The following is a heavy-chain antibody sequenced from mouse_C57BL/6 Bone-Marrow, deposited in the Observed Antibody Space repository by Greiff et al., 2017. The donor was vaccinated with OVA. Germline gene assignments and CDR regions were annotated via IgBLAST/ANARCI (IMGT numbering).Heavy chain of an antibody. CDR3: ARGDYGNYPYYAMDY. D-gene: IGHD2-1*01. V-gene: IGHV1-52*01. J-gene: IGHJ4*01. CDR2: IDPTDSET. Sequence: QVQLQQPGAELVRPGSSVKLSCKASGYTFTSYWMRWVKQRPIQGLEWIGNIDPTDSETHYNQKFKDKATLTVDKSSSTAYMQLSSLTSEDSAVYYCARGDYGNYPYYAMDYWGQGTSVTVSS. CDR1: GYTFTSYW.